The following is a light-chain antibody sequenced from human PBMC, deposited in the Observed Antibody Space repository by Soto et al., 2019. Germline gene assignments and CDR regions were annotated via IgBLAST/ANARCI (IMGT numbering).Light chain of an antibody. V-gene: IGLV1-44*01. J-gene: IGLJ2*01. CDR1: SSNIGSHT. CDR2: NTY. Sequence: QSVLTQPPSASGTPGQRVTISCSGSSSNIGSHTVNWYQQLPGTAPRLLIYNTYYRPSGVPDRFSGSKSGTSASLAISGLQSEDEADYYCAAWDDSLNGVVFGGGTTVTVL. CDR3: AAWDDSLNGVV.